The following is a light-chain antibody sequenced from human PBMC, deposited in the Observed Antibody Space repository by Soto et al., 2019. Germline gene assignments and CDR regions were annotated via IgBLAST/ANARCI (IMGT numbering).Light chain of an antibody. Sequence: EIVLTQSPGTLSLSPGERATLSCRASQSVSSNYLAWYQQKPGQAPKVLIYRASSRATGIPDRFSGSGSGTDFSLTISRLAPEDFPVYYCQEYGSSPLTYSGGTKVEIK. CDR2: RAS. V-gene: IGKV3-20*01. CDR1: QSVSSNY. J-gene: IGKJ4*01. CDR3: QEYGSSPLT.